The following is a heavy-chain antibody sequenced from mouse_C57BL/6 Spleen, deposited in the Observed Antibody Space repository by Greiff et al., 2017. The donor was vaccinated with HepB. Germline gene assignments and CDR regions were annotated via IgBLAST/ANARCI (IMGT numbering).Heavy chain of an antibody. CDR1: GYTFTDYE. Sequence: VQLQQSGAELVRPGASVTLSCKASGYTFTDYEMHWVKQTPVHGLEWIGAIDPETGGTAYNQKFKGKAILTADKSSSTAYMELRSLTSEDSAVYYCTRSNGNYPWFAYWGQGTRVTVSA. D-gene: IGHD2-1*01. CDR2: IDPETGGT. J-gene: IGHJ3*01. V-gene: IGHV1-15*01. CDR3: TRSNGNYPWFAY.